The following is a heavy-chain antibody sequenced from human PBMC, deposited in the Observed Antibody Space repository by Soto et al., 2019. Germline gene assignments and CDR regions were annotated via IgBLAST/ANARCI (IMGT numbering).Heavy chain of an antibody. CDR1: GGSISSGGYY. CDR3: ARDYGGTAFDI. V-gene: IGHV4-31*03. J-gene: IGHJ3*02. Sequence: TSETLSLTCTVSGGSISSGGYYWSWIRQHPGKGLEWIGYIYYSGSTYYNPSLKSRVTISVDTSKNQFSLKLSSVTAADTAVYYCARDYGGTAFDIWGQGTMVTVSS. D-gene: IGHD4-17*01. CDR2: IYYSGST.